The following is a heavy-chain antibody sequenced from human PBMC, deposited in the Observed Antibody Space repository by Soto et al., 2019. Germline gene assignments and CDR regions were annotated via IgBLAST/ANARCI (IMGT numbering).Heavy chain of an antibody. Sequence: SGGSLTLSCVASGFNMSNPWMTWVRQAAGKGLERVGRIKSKTDGGTADYAEPVKGRATISRDDSKNTVYLQMNSLKTEDTAVYYCTTGIYYDILTGYHNVAYWGQGALVTVSS. V-gene: IGHV3-15*01. CDR1: GFNMSNPW. D-gene: IGHD3-9*01. CDR2: IKSKTDGGTA. CDR3: TTGIYYDILTGYHNVAY. J-gene: IGHJ4*02.